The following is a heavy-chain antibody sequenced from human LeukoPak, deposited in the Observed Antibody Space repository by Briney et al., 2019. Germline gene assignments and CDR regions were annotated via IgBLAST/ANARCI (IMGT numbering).Heavy chain of an antibody. J-gene: IGHJ4*02. CDR1: GFTFSTFA. V-gene: IGHV3-23*01. CDR3: ATYRQVLLPFES. D-gene: IGHD2-8*02. Sequence: GGSLRLSCAASGFTFSTFAMIWVRQPPGKGLEWVSSIFPSGGEIHYADSVRGRFTISRDNSKSTLSLQMNSLRAEDTATYYCATYRQVLLPFESWGQGTLVTVSS. CDR2: IFPSGGEI.